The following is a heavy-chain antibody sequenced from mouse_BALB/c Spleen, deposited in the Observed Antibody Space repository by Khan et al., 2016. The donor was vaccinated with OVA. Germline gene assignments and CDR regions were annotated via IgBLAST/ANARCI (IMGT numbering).Heavy chain of an antibody. CDR3: ARTARIKY. CDR2: ISYSGST. J-gene: IGHJ2*01. V-gene: IGHV3-2*02. D-gene: IGHD1-2*01. CDR1: GYSIPSGYG. Sequence: EVKLLESGPGLVKPSQSLSLTCTVTGYSIPSGYGWNWIRQFPGNKLEWMGYISYSGSTNYNPSLKSRISITRDTSKNQFFLQLNSVTTEDTATYYCARTARIKYWGQGTTLTVSS.